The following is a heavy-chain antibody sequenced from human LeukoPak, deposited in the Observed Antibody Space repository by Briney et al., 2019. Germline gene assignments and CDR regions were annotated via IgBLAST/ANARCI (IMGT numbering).Heavy chain of an antibody. V-gene: IGHV3-23*01. Sequence: GGSLRLSCAASGFTFSSYVMSWVRQAPAKGLEWVSAISVSGGSTYYADSVKGRLTISRDNSKNTLYLQMNSLRAEDTAVYYCAKVFRSGDLFVTDYWGQGTLVTVSS. J-gene: IGHJ4*02. CDR3: AKVFRSGDLFVTDY. CDR1: GFTFSSYV. D-gene: IGHD4-17*01. CDR2: ISVSGGST.